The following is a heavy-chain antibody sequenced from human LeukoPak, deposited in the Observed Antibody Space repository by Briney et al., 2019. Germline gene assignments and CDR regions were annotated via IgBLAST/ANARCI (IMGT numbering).Heavy chain of an antibody. CDR1: GFTFSTYA. J-gene: IGHJ4*02. V-gene: IGHV3-30*02. Sequence: TGGSLRLSCAASGFTFSTYAMHWVRQAPGKGLEWVAYIRYDGSEKYYVDSVKGRFTISRDNSKNTVYLQMNSLRPEDTAVYYCAKIGAAGSWNYFDYWGQGTLVTVSS. CDR3: AKIGAAGSWNYFDY. D-gene: IGHD6-13*01. CDR2: IRYDGSEK.